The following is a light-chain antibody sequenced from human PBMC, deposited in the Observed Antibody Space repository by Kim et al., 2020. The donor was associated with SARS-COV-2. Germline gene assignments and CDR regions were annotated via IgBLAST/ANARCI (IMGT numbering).Light chain of an antibody. Sequence: GQSITISCTGTSSDVGGYNFVSWYQQHPGKAPKLIIYDVTTRPSGISNRFSGSKSGNTASLTISGLQAEDEADYYCSSYAGSITWVFGGGTQLTVL. J-gene: IGLJ3*02. CDR2: DVT. CDR3: SSYAGSITWV. CDR1: SSDVGGYNF. V-gene: IGLV2-14*03.